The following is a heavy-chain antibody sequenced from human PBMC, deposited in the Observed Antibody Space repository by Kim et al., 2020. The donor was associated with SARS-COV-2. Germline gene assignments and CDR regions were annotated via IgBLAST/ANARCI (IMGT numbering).Heavy chain of an antibody. CDR3: ARCNSSGSAFDI. CDR1: GGSISRMSYY. J-gene: IGHJ3*02. Sequence: SETLSLTCAVSGGSISRMSYYWGWIRQPPGKGLEWIGNIFYSGDTYYNPSLKTRVAISLDTSKNQFSLKVTSVTAADTAVYYCARCNSSGSAFDIWGQGT. V-gene: IGHV4-39*07. CDR2: IFYSGDT. D-gene: IGHD6-19*01.